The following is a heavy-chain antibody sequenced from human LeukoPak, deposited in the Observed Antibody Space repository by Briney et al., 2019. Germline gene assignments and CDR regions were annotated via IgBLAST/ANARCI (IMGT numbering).Heavy chain of an antibody. D-gene: IGHD3-10*01. CDR2: IYYSGST. J-gene: IGHJ6*03. Sequence: GSLRLSCAASGFTFSSYEMHWVRQPPGKGLEWIGCIYYSGSTNYNPSLKSRVTISVDTSNNQFSLKLSSVTAADTAVYYCARVAIVRGVKDYYMDVWGKGTTVTVSS. V-gene: IGHV4-59*01. CDR3: ARVAIVRGVKDYYMDV. CDR1: GFTFSSYE.